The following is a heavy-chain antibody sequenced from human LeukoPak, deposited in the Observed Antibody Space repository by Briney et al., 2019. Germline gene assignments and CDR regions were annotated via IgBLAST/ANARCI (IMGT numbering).Heavy chain of an antibody. D-gene: IGHD3-10*01. CDR3: ARSAVRGVACDY. CDR1: GFTFSGFS. CDR2: ISTSSRST. V-gene: IGHV3-48*01. Sequence: GGSLRLSCTASGFTFSGFSMHWVRQAPGKGLEWLSYISTSSRSTYYADSVKGRFAISRDNAKNTLFLDMHSLRPGDSAVYYCARSAVRGVACDYWGQGTLLTVSS. J-gene: IGHJ4*02.